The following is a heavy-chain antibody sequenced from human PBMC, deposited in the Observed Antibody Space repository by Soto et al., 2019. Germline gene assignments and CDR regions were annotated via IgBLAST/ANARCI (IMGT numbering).Heavy chain of an antibody. V-gene: IGHV4-34*01. D-gene: IGHD3-3*01. CDR1: NGSFMGYY. J-gene: IGHJ4*02. CDR2: INHVGSP. Sequence: QVQLHQWGAGLLKPSEILSLTCAVYNGSFMGYYWTWVRQAPGKGLEWIGEINHVGSPNYNPSLKSRVVISIDTSKQQFSLRLNSLTAADTAVYYCASLSGGRFLDKGDYWGQGIQVTVSS. CDR3: ASLSGGRFLDKGDY.